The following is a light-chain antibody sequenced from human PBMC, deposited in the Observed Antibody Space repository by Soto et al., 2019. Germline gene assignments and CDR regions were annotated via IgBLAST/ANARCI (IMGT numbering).Light chain of an antibody. CDR2: KAS. V-gene: IGKV1-5*03. Sequence: DIHMTQSPSTLSASVGDRVTITCRASQSISSWLAWYQQKPGKAPKLLMYKASTLESGVPSRFSGSGSGTEFTLTISSLQPDDFATYYCQQYNSYSYTFGQGTKLEIK. CDR3: QQYNSYSYT. J-gene: IGKJ2*01. CDR1: QSISSW.